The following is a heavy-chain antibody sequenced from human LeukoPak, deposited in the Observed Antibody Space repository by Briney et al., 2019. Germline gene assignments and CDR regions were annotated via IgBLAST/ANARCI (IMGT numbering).Heavy chain of an antibody. CDR1: GFTFSNYA. CDR2: INANGDST. J-gene: IGHJ4*02. CDR3: AKRSLG. D-gene: IGHD3-10*01. Sequence: PGGSLRLSCVGSGFTFSNYAMSWVRQAPGKGLEWVSGINANGDSTYYADSVKGRFTISRDNAKNTLYLQMHSLRGEDTAAYYGAKRSLGWGQGTLVTVSS. V-gene: IGHV3-23*01.